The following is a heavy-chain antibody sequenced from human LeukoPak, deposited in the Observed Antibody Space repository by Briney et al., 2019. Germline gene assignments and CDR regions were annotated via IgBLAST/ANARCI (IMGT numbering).Heavy chain of an antibody. J-gene: IGHJ4*02. Sequence: GGSLRLSCAASGFTFSSFGMHWVRHSPGEWLEWLAVIWYDGSTKDYADSVKGRFTISRDNSRNTLYLQVNSLRAEDTAVYYCARDRYSSMWSVFEYWGQGALVTVSS. CDR1: GFTFSSFG. V-gene: IGHV3-33*01. D-gene: IGHD6-13*01. CDR3: ARDRYSSMWSVFEY. CDR2: IWYDGSTK.